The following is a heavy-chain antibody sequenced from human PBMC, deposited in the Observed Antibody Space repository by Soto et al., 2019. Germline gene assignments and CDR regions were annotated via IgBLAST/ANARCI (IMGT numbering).Heavy chain of an antibody. CDR1: GYTFTSYA. V-gene: IGHV7-4-1*02. CDR2: INTNTGNP. CDR3: ARALPTGTSNWFDP. J-gene: IGHJ5*02. D-gene: IGHD1-7*01. Sequence: ASVKVSCKASGYTFTSYAMNWVRQAPGQGLEWMGWINTNTGNPTYAQGFTGRFVFSLDTSVSTAYLQISSLKAEDTAVYYCARALPTGTSNWFDPWGQGTLVIVSS.